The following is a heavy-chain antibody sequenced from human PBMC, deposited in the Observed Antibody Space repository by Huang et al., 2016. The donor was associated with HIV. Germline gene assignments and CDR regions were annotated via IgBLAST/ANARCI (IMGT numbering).Heavy chain of an antibody. V-gene: IGHV4-34*01. CDR3: VRGPRYVSADWYARLRNYWFFDL. Sequence: QQQLQQWGAGLLKPSETLSLTCAVYGGSFTNYYWGWFRQPPGKGLAGIGEINNGGSTHYRPSLKSRGTISLDTPKNQVSLKLTSVSAADTAVYYCVRGPRYVSADWYARLRNYWFFDLWGRGALVSVSS. J-gene: IGHJ2*01. CDR1: GGSFTNYY. CDR2: INNGGST. D-gene: IGHD3-9*01.